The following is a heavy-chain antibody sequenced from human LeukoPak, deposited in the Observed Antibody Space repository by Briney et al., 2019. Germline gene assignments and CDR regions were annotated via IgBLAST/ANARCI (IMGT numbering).Heavy chain of an antibody. CDR2: IYHSGST. Sequence: SETLSLTCAVSGGSISSGGYSWSWIRQPPGKGLEWIGYIYHSGSTYYNPSLKSRVTISVDTSKNQFSLKLSSVTAADTAVYYCARSRLGYYYMDVWGKGTTVTVSS. D-gene: IGHD2-2*01. CDR3: ARSRLGYYYMDV. CDR1: GGSISSGGYS. J-gene: IGHJ6*03. V-gene: IGHV4-30-2*01.